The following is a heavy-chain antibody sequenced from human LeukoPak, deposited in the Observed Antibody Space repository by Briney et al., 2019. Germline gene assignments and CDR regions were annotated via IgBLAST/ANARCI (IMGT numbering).Heavy chain of an antibody. CDR1: GGTFSSYA. CDR3: ARWTMVRGGDNWFDP. D-gene: IGHD3-10*01. Sequence: GASVKVSCKASGGTFSSYAISWVRQAPGQGLEWMGWINPNSGGTNYAQKFQGRVTMTRDTSISTAYMELSRLRSDDTAVYYCARWTMVRGGDNWFDPWGQGTLVTVSS. J-gene: IGHJ5*02. CDR2: INPNSGGT. V-gene: IGHV1-2*02.